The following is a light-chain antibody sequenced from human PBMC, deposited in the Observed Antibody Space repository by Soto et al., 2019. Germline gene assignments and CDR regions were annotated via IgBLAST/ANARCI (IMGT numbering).Light chain of an antibody. CDR1: QSLLHSNGNIY. V-gene: IGKV2-28*01. Sequence: DIVLTQSPLSLPVTPGEPASISCRSSQSLLHSNGNIYLDWYLQKPAQSPQLLIYLGSIRASGVPDRFSGRGLGTDFTLKITRVEAEDVGGYYCMQAIHASRTFGLGTKVEIK. CDR2: LGS. J-gene: IGKJ1*01. CDR3: MQAIHASRT.